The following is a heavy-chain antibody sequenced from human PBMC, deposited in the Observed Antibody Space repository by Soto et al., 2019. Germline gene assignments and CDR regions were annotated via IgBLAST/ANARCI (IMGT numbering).Heavy chain of an antibody. D-gene: IGHD1-26*01. CDR2: IYYGGDS. J-gene: IGHJ4*02. CDR1: GGSISSRTSY. Sequence: QVQLQESGPGLVKPSQTLSLTCTVSGGSISSRTSYWSWIRQHPGKGLEWIGYIYYGGDSFYNQSLKSRFTIAKDTSENHFSLNLNSVTAADRAVYFGAREGGGGVDCWGQGTLVTVAS. V-gene: IGHV4-31*03. CDR3: AREGGGGVDC.